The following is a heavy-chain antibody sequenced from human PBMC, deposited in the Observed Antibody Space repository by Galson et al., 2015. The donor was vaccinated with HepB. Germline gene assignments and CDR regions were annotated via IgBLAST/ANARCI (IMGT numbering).Heavy chain of an antibody. CDR3: ARDSYYDILTGSNGMDV. J-gene: IGHJ6*02. Sequence: SVKVSCKASGYTFTSYAMHWVRQAPGQRLEWMGWINAGNGNTKYSQKFQGRVTITRDTSASTAYMELSSLRSEDTAVYYCARDSYYDILTGSNGMDVWGQGTTVTVSS. CDR1: GYTFTSYA. D-gene: IGHD3-9*01. V-gene: IGHV1-3*01. CDR2: INAGNGNT.